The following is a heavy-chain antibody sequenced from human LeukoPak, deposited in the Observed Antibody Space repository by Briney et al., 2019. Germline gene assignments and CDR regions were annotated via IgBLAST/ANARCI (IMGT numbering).Heavy chain of an antibody. Sequence: SQTLSLTCTVSGGSIRSGDYSWNWIRQHPGKGLEWIGYIYYSGSTYYNPSLTSRVTMSVDTSKNQFSLKLSSVTAADTAVYYCAREESSSSSGVDYWGQGTLVTVSS. V-gene: IGHV4-31*03. CDR3: AREESSSSSGVDY. D-gene: IGHD6-6*01. J-gene: IGHJ4*02. CDR1: GGSIRSGDYS. CDR2: IYYSGST.